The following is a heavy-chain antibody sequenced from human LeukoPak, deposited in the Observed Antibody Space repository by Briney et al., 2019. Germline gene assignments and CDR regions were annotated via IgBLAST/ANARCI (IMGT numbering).Heavy chain of an antibody. V-gene: IGHV4-34*01. CDR2: ITHRGST. J-gene: IGHJ5*02. CDR3: ARYDIVATNWFDP. D-gene: IGHD5-12*01. Sequence: SETLSLTCAVYGGSFSGYYWSWIRQPPGKGLEWIGEITHRGSTNYNPSLKSRVTISVDTSKNQFSLKLNSVTAADTAVYYCARYDIVATNWFDPWGQGTLVTVSS. CDR1: GGSFSGYY.